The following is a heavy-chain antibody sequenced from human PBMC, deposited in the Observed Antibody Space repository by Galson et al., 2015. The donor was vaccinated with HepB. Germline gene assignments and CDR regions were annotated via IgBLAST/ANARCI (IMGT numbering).Heavy chain of an antibody. V-gene: IGHV3-7*03. J-gene: IGHJ4*02. Sequence: SLRLSCAASGFTFSSYWMSWVRQAPGKGLEWVANIKQDGSEKYYVDSVKGRFTISRDNAKNSLYLQMNSLRAEDTAVYYCARFLYDYVWGSYRSHFDYWGQGTLVTVSS. CDR3: ARFLYDYVWGSYRSHFDY. CDR2: IKQDGSEK. D-gene: IGHD3-16*02. CDR1: GFTFSSYW.